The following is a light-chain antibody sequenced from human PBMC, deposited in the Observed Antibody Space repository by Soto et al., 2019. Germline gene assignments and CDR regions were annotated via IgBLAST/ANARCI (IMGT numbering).Light chain of an antibody. CDR2: YAS. V-gene: IGKV1-5*01. Sequence: DIQMTQSPSTLSASVGDRVTITCRASQSISSWLAWYQQKPGKATKLLIYYASILESGVTSRFSGSGSGTEFPLTISSLQPDDFATSYSHPHTRYLFRPGT. CDR3: HPHTRYL. J-gene: IGKJ3*01. CDR1: QSISSW.